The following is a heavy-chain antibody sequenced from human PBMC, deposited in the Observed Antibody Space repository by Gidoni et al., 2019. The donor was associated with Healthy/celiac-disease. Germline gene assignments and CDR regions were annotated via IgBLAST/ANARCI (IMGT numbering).Heavy chain of an antibody. D-gene: IGHD5-12*01. CDR1: GFTFDDYA. CDR2: ISWNSGSI. Sequence: EVQLVESGGGLVQPGRSLRLSCAASGFTFDDYAMPWVRQAPGKGLEWVSGISWNSGSIGYADSVKGRFTISRDNAKNSLYLQMNSLRAEDTALYYCAKGMVEMATIEGIDYWGQGTLVTVSS. CDR3: AKGMVEMATIEGIDY. J-gene: IGHJ4*02. V-gene: IGHV3-9*01.